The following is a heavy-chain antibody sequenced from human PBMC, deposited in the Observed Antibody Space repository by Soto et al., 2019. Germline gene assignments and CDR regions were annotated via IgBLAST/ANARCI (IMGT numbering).Heavy chain of an antibody. J-gene: IGHJ3*02. Sequence: QVQLVESGGGVVQPGRSLRLSCAASGFTFSSYAMHWVRQAPGKGPEWVAVISYDGSNKYYADSVKGRFTISRDNSKNTLYLQMNSLRAEDTAVYYCARDRDAFDIWGQGTMVTVSS. V-gene: IGHV3-30-3*01. CDR1: GFTFSSYA. CDR3: ARDRDAFDI. CDR2: ISYDGSNK.